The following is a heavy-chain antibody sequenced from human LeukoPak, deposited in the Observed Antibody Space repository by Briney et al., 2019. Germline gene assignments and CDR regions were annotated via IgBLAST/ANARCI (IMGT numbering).Heavy chain of an antibody. CDR1: GFTFSSYA. Sequence: PSGGSLRLSCAASGFTFSSYAMNWVRQAPGKGLEWVSAISGSGGSTYYAGSMKGRFTISRDNSKNTLYLQMNSLRAEDTAVYYCAKGPWLPPYYYYYYGMDVWGQGTTVTVSS. V-gene: IGHV3-23*01. J-gene: IGHJ6*02. CDR2: ISGSGGST. D-gene: IGHD3-9*01. CDR3: AKGPWLPPYYYYYYGMDV.